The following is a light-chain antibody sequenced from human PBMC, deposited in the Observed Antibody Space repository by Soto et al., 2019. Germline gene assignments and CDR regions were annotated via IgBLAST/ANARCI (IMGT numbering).Light chain of an antibody. CDR2: DAS. CDR3: QQRGNWPRT. V-gene: IGKV3-11*01. CDR1: QSVSSY. Sequence: EVVLTQSPATLSLSPGERATLSCRASQSVSSYLAWYQQKPGQAPRLLIYDASNRATGIPARFIGSGSGTDFTLTISSLEPEDFAVYSCQQRGNWPRTFGQGTKVEIK. J-gene: IGKJ1*01.